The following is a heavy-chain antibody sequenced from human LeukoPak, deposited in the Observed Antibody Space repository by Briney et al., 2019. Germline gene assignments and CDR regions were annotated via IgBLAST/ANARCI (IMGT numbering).Heavy chain of an antibody. V-gene: IGHV1-69*05. CDR1: GGTFSSYA. Sequence: ASVKVSCKASGGTFSSYAISWVRQAPGQGLEWMGGIIPIFGTANYAQKLQGRVTMTTDTSTSTAYMELRSLRSDDTAVYYCARGERTARYDYWGQGTLVTVSS. CDR3: ARGERTARYDY. CDR2: IIPIFGTA. J-gene: IGHJ4*02. D-gene: IGHD1-1*01.